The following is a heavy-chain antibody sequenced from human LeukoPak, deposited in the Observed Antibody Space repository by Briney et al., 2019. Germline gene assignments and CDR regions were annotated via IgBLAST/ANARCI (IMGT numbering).Heavy chain of an antibody. CDR2: IINSGGTI. D-gene: IGHD3-22*01. CDR1: GFTFSIHG. CDR3: ARVGHYDRGGYYWGFDP. Sequence: GGSLRLSCAASGFTFSIHGMNWVRQAPGKGLEWVSYIINSGGTIYYTDSVQGRFTISRDNARNSLFLQMNSLRDEDTAVYYCARVGHYDRGGYYWGFDPWGQGTLVTVSS. J-gene: IGHJ5*02. V-gene: IGHV3-48*02.